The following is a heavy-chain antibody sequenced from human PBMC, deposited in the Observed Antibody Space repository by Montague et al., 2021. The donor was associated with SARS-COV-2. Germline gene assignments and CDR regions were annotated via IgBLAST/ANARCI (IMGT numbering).Heavy chain of an antibody. CDR3: ARQENSSGWFKPDAFDI. CDR2: IYYSRST. J-gene: IGHJ3*02. V-gene: IGHV4-39*01. CDR1: GGSISSSSYY. D-gene: IGHD6-19*01. Sequence: SETLSLTCTVSGGSISSSSYYWGWIRQPPGQGLEWNGSIYYSRSTYYNLSIQSPVTISVDTSKNQFSLKLSSVTAAATDEYYCARQENSSGWFKPDAFDIWGQGTMVTVSS.